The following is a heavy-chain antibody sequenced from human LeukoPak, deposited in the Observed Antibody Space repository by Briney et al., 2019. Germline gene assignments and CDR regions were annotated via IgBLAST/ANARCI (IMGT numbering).Heavy chain of an antibody. D-gene: IGHD3-3*01. J-gene: IGHJ5*02. V-gene: IGHV4-34*01. Sequence: PSETLSLTCAVYGGSFSGYYWSWIRQPPGKGLEWIGEINHSGSTNYNPSLKSRVTISVDTSKNQFSLKLSSVTAADTAVYYCARDLYDFCSGYSNDNWFDPWGQGTLVTVSS. CDR3: ARDLYDFCSGYSNDNWFDP. CDR1: GGSFSGYY. CDR2: INHSGST.